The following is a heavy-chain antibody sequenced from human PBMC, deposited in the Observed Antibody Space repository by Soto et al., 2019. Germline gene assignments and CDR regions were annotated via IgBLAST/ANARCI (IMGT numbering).Heavy chain of an antibody. CDR1: GFTFSSYA. CDR2: ISGSGGST. Sequence: PGGSLRLSCAASGFTFSSYAMSWVRQAPGKGLEWVSAISGSGGSTYYADSVKGRFTISRDNSKNTLYLQMNSLRAEDTAVYYCAKARAQYYDFWRGYPVDYWGQGPLVTVSS. J-gene: IGHJ4*02. V-gene: IGHV3-23*01. CDR3: AKARAQYYDFWRGYPVDY. D-gene: IGHD3-3*01.